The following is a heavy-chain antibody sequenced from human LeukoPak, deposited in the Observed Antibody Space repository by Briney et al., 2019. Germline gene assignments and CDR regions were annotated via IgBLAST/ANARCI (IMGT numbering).Heavy chain of an antibody. CDR2: IQNDGNDK. CDR1: GFTFSDAW. V-gene: IGHV3-30*03. CDR3: ARAVTWIDP. J-gene: IGHJ5*02. Sequence: GGSLRLSCAASGFTFSDAWMSWVRQAPGKGLEWVAFIQNDGNDKYYADSVKGRFTVSRDNSKNTLDLQMNGLRAEDTAVYYCARAVTWIDPWGQGTLVTVSS.